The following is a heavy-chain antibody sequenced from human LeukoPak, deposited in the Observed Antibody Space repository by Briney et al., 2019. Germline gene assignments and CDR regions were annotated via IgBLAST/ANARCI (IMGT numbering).Heavy chain of an antibody. CDR2: IYYSGST. CDR3: ARTPLWLRFDY. J-gene: IGHJ4*02. D-gene: IGHD5-18*01. CDR1: GGSISSYY. Sequence: SETLSLTCIVSGGSISSYYWSWIRQPPGKGLEWIGYIYYSGSTNYNPSLKSRVTISVDTSKNQFSLKLSSVTAADTAVYYCARTPLWLRFDYWGQGTLVTVSS. V-gene: IGHV4-59*12.